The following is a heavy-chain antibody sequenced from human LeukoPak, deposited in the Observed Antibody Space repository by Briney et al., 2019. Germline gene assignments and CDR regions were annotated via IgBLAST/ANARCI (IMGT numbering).Heavy chain of an antibody. CDR1: GGSFSGYY. CDR2: INHSGST. J-gene: IGHJ4*02. D-gene: IGHD4-17*01. Sequence: SETLSLTCAVYGGSFSGYYWSWIRQPPGKGLEWIGEINHSGSTNYNPSLKSRVTISVDTSKNQFSLKLSSVTAADTAVYYCARVRAAYGDYYFDHWGQGTLVTVSS. CDR3: ARVRAAYGDYYFDH. V-gene: IGHV4-34*01.